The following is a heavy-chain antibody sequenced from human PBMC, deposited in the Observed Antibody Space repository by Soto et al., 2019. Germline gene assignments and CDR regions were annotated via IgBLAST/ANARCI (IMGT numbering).Heavy chain of an antibody. D-gene: IGHD6-6*01. CDR1: GGSTSSSSW. CDR3: ARNLAAARGYYYYGMDV. Sequence: PPETLPLRCAVSGGSTSSSSWRSWVRPPPGKGLEWIGEIYHSGSTNYNPSLKSRVTISVDKSKNQFSLKLSSVTAADTAVYYCARNLAAARGYYYYGMDVWGQGTTVT. V-gene: IGHV4-4*03. J-gene: IGHJ6*02. CDR2: IYHSGST.